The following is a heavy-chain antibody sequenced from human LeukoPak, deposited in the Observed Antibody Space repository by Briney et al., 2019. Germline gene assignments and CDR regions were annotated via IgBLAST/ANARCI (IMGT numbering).Heavy chain of an antibody. J-gene: IGHJ4*02. CDR3: ARGVEPLAANTLAY. V-gene: IGHV3-53*01. CDR2: LHSDGNT. D-gene: IGHD1-14*01. Sequence: GGSLRLSCAASGFTVITNDMTWVRQAPGKGLERVSVLHSDGNTKYADSVQGRFTISRDNSKNTLYLEMNSLSPDDTAVYYCARGVEPLAANTLAYWGQGTLVTVSS. CDR1: GFTVITND.